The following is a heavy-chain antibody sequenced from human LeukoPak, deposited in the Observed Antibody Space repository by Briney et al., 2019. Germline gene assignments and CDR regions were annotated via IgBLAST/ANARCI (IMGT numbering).Heavy chain of an antibody. Sequence: SETLSLTCSVSGGSISNTRNYWGWIRQPPGKGLEWIGDIYFSGSTYYNPSLKSRVTISVDKSKNQFSLKLSSVTAADTAVYYCARDYYDSSGYYFGYWGQGTLVTVSS. D-gene: IGHD3-22*01. CDR1: GGSISNTRNY. CDR3: ARDYYDSSGYYFGY. V-gene: IGHV4-39*07. CDR2: IYFSGST. J-gene: IGHJ4*02.